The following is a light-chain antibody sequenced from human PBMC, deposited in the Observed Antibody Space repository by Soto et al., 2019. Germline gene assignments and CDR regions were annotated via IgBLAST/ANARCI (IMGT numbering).Light chain of an antibody. CDR3: QQNNRWPHIN. CDR1: QSVYNNY. Sequence: EIVLTHSPGTVSLSPWERATLSFRSSQSVYNNYIAWYQQSPGQAPRVLIYGASTRATGTPDRFSGSGSGTHFTLTISRLQSEDSAVYFCQQNNRWPHINFGQGTRLEIK. V-gene: IGKV3-20*01. CDR2: GAS. J-gene: IGKJ5*01.